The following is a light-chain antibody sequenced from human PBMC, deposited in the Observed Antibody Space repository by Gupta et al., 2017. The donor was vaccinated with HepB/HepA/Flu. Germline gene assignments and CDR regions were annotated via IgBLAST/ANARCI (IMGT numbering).Light chain of an antibody. CDR2: DVS. J-gene: IGLJ3*02. CDR3: SSYTSSSTLV. Sequence: QSALTQPASVSGSPGQSITISCTGTSSEVGTYNYVSWHQQHPGKAPKLMIYDVSDRPSGVSSRFSGSKSGNTASLTISGLQAEDEADYYCSSYTSSSTLVFGGGTKLTVL. CDR1: SSEVGTYNY. V-gene: IGLV2-14*01.